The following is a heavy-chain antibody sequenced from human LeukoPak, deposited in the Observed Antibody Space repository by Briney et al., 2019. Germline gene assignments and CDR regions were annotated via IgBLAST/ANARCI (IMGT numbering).Heavy chain of an antibody. J-gene: IGHJ4*02. CDR2: IIPIFGTA. CDR3: ARVLLWFGEENYFDY. CDR1: GGTFSSYA. Sequence: SVKVSCKASGGTFSSYAISWVRQAPGQGLEWMGGIIPIFGTANYAQKFQGRVTITADESTSTAYMELSSLRSEDTAVYYCARVLLWFGEENYFDYWGQGTLVTVSS. D-gene: IGHD3-10*01. V-gene: IGHV1-69*01.